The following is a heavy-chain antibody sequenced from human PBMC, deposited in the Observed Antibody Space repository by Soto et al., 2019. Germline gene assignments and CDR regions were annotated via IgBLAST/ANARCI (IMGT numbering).Heavy chain of an antibody. V-gene: IGHV3-23*01. J-gene: IGHJ3*01. CDR1: GFIFSNYG. Sequence: EVQLLESGGGSVQPGGSLRLSCVASGFIFSNYGMTWVRQAPGKGLEWVSGMSNDGDRIYYADSVRGRFTISRDNSKNTLFLQMTSLRAEDTALYYCAKDIYRNSYGFDVWGQGTMVTVS. CDR3: AKDIYRNSYGFDV. D-gene: IGHD1-26*01. CDR2: MSNDGDRI.